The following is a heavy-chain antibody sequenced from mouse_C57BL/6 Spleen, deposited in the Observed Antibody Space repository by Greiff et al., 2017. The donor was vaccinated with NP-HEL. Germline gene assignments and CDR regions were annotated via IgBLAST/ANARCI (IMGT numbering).Heavy chain of an antibody. CDR2: ISGGGGNT. D-gene: IGHD1-1*01. CDR1: GFTFSSYT. CDR3: ARAYYYSSPWYFDV. J-gene: IGHJ1*03. V-gene: IGHV5-9*01. Sequence: EVQLVESGGGLVKPGGSLKLSCAASGFTFSSYTMSWVRQTPEKRLEWVATISGGGGNTYYPDSVKGRFTISRDNAKNTLYLQMSSLRSEDTALYYCARAYYYSSPWYFDVWGTGTTVTVSS.